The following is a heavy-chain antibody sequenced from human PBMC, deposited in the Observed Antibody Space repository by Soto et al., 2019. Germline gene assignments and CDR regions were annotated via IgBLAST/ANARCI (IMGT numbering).Heavy chain of an antibody. Sequence: SATLSLTCTVSGGSISSSSYYWGWIRQPPGKGLEWIGSIYYSGSTFYNPSLKSRVTISVDTSKNQFSLKLSSVTAADAAVYYCATFYGDYVSYWGQGTLVTVSS. V-gene: IGHV4-39*01. D-gene: IGHD4-17*01. CDR3: ATFYGDYVSY. CDR2: IYYSGST. CDR1: GGSISSSSYY. J-gene: IGHJ4*02.